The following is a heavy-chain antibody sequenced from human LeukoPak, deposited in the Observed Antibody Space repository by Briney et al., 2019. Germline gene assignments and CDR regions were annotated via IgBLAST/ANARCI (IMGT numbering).Heavy chain of an antibody. CDR3: ARFDASYCLMDV. J-gene: IGHJ6*03. CDR2: IYPDDYDT. V-gene: IGHV5-51*01. Sequence: AESLKISCKGSGYTFTNYWIGWVRQMPGKGLEWRCIIYPDDYDTRYSASFQGLVTMSADKSITTGHLQWSRLEVSDTATYYCARFDASYCLMDVWGEGTTVIVSS. D-gene: IGHD3-9*01. CDR1: GYTFTNYW.